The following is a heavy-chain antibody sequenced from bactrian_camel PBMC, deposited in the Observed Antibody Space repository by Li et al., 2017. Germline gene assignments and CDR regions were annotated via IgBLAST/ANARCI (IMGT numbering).Heavy chain of an antibody. V-gene: IGHV3S40*01. Sequence: DVQLVESGGGLVQTGGSLRLSCTAVGYVYGSNCVGWFRQAPGKEREGVAAIYPGGGATLYADSVKGRFTIPQDKSKSMVYLQMNSLKPEDTAMYYCAVRERGRCTGEPPEVYNWWGRGTQVTVS. CDR2: IYPGGGAT. CDR3: AVRERGRCTGEPPEVYNW. CDR1: GYVYGSNC. D-gene: IGHD7*01. J-gene: IGHJ4*01.